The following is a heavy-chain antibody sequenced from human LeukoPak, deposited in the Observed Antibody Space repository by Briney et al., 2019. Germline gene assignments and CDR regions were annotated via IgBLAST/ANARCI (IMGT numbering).Heavy chain of an antibody. J-gene: IGHJ5*02. Sequence: GGSPRLSCAASGFTFSSYAMSWVRQAPGKGLEWVSAISGSGGSTYYADSVKGRFTISRDNSKNTLYLQMNSLRAEDTAVYYCATGYCSSTSCPNWFDPWGQGNLVTVSS. CDR3: ATGYCSSTSCPNWFDP. D-gene: IGHD2-2*01. V-gene: IGHV3-23*01. CDR1: GFTFSSYA. CDR2: ISGSGGST.